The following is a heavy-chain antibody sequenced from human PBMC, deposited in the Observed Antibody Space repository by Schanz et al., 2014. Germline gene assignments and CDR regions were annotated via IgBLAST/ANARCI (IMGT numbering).Heavy chain of an antibody. D-gene: IGHD3-16*01. CDR2: INTASGNT. V-gene: IGHV1-3*04. CDR3: AKVAEEGLHINNWGGDYFDF. J-gene: IGHJ4*02. CDR1: GYTFTTYY. Sequence: QVQLVQSGAEVKKPGASMKVSCKASGYTFTTYYMLWVRQAPGRRLEWMGWINTASGNTRYSEAFQGRGTMTRDTSATTDYMELSSLTSEDTAVYYCAKVAEEGLHINNWGGDYFDFWGQGTLVTVSS.